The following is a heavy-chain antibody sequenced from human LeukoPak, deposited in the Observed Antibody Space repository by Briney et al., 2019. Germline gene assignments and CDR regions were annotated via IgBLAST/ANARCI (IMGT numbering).Heavy chain of an antibody. CDR1: GDSIRSSSYH. D-gene: IGHD4-17*01. J-gene: IGHJ2*01. CDR2: IYYSGST. CDR3: ARADTVTSLGWYFDL. Sequence: TETPSLTCTVSGDSIRSSSYHWGWIRQPPGKGLEWIGSIYYSGSTYNNRSLKRRLTISIDTSKNQFSLRLSSVTAADTAVYYCARADTVTSLGWYFDLWGRGTLVTVSS. V-gene: IGHV4-39*01.